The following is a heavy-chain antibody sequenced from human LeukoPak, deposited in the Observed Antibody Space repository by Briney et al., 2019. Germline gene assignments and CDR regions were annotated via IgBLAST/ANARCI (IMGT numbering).Heavy chain of an antibody. CDR3: ARDRQWLVDH. Sequence: PSETLSLTCTVPGDSISTYYWSWIRQPAGKGLEWIGRVYVTGSTNLNPALQSRVTMSVDTSKNQSSLKLTSVTAADTAVYYCARDRQWLVDHWGQGTLVTVSS. D-gene: IGHD6-19*01. CDR2: VYVTGST. J-gene: IGHJ5*02. V-gene: IGHV4-4*07. CDR1: GDSISTYY.